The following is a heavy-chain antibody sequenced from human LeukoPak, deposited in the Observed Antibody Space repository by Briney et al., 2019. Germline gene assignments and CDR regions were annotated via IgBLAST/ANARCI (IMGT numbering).Heavy chain of an antibody. CDR2: MNPNSGNT. CDR3: ARSPHEDYCSGGSCSGDAFDI. V-gene: IGHV1-8*01. Sequence: ASVKVSCKASGHTFTSYDINWVRQAAGQGLEWMGWMNPNSGNTGYAQKFQGRVTMTRNTSISTAYMELSSLRSEDTAVYYCARSPHEDYCSGGSCSGDAFDIWGQGTMVTVSS. D-gene: IGHD2-15*01. J-gene: IGHJ3*02. CDR1: GHTFTSYD.